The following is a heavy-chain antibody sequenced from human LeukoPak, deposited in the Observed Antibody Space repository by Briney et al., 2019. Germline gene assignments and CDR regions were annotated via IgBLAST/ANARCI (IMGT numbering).Heavy chain of an antibody. D-gene: IGHD2-2*01. CDR3: ARDDCSSISCYHNWFDP. CDR2: IKQDGSEK. CDR1: GFTFSSYW. V-gene: IGHV3-7*01. J-gene: IGHJ5*02. Sequence: AGGSLRLSCAASGFTFSSYWMSWVGQARGKGLEWVANIKQDGSEKYYVDSVKGRFTISRDNAKNSLYLQMNSLRAEDTAVYYCARDDCSSISCYHNWFDPWGQGTLVTVSS.